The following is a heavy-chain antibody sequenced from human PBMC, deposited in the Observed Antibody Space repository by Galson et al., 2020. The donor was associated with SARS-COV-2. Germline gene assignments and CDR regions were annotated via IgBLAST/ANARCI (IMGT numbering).Heavy chain of an antibody. CDR3: ARDSQGGNDYNYLLF. V-gene: IGHV1-46*01. J-gene: IGHJ4*02. CDR2: INPSGGGK. D-gene: IGHD4-4*01. Sequence: ASVPVSCKASGYTFTSYYIHWVRQAPGQGLEWMGFINPSGGGKTYAQKFQGRVTMTRDTSTSTVYMELSSLRSEDTAVYYCARDSQGGNDYNYLLFWGQGTLVTVSS. CDR1: GYTFTSYY.